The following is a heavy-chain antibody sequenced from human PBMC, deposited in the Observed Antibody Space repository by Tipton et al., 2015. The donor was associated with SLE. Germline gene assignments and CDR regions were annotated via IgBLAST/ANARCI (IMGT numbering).Heavy chain of an antibody. Sequence: TLSLTCTVSGGSISSSNYYWSWIRRPPGKALEWIAYINYSGSTNYNPSLKSRVTMSVDTSKNQFSLKLSSVTAADTAVYYCARRRGSSWYEDYFDYWGQGTLVTVSS. CDR1: GGSISSSNYY. CDR2: INYSGST. J-gene: IGHJ4*02. CDR3: ARRRGSSWYEDYFDY. D-gene: IGHD6-13*01. V-gene: IGHV4-61*01.